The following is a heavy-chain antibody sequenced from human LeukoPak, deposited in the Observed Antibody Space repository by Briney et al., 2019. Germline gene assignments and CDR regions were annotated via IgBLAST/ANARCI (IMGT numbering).Heavy chain of an antibody. V-gene: IGHV3-7*01. Sequence: GGSLRLSCVASGFTFSSFWMSWVRQAPGKGLEFVANIDQDGSVRNYVDSVKGRFIISRDNAKNSLYLQMDSLRAEDTAVYFCARDPGASSFDYWGLGTPVTVSS. D-gene: IGHD3-10*01. CDR1: GFTFSSFW. CDR2: IDQDGSVR. CDR3: ARDPGASSFDY. J-gene: IGHJ4*02.